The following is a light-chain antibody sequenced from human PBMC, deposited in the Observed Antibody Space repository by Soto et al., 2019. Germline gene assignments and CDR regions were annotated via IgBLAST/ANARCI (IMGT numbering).Light chain of an antibody. Sequence: DIQMTQSPSTLSASVGDRITITCRASQSVSTWLAWYQQKPGKAPKVLIYDASSLERGVPSRFSGSGSGTKFTLTISSLQPDDIANYYCQQYNSYWTFGQGTKVEIK. CDR1: QSVSTW. CDR2: DAS. J-gene: IGKJ1*01. V-gene: IGKV1-5*01. CDR3: QQYNSYWT.